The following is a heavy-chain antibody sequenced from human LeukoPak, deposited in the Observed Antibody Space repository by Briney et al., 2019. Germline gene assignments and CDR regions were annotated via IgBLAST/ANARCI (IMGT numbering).Heavy chain of an antibody. V-gene: IGHV3-23*01. CDR1: GFTFSSYA. CDR2: ISPSADRT. D-gene: IGHD3-22*01. CDR3: AIMHGYYDGSGYWVQ. Sequence: GGSLRLSCAASGFTFSSYAMSWVRQAPGKGLEWVSFISPSADRTSNADSVEGRLTISRDNPRNTLYLQMNSLRDEDTVVYYCAIMHGYYDGSGYWVQWGQGTLVTVSS. J-gene: IGHJ4*02.